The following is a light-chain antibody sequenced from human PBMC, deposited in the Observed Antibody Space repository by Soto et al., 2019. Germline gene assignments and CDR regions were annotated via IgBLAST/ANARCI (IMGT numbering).Light chain of an antibody. J-gene: IGKJ2*01. V-gene: IGKV3-20*01. Sequence: VLTQSSVALSLSPFQRSTLSCMAIQSVNRDYLAWFQQKPGQAPRLLIYGASTRATCIPARFSGSGSGTEFTLTISGLQSEHFAVYDCQQYGDWPTDTFGQGTKVDIK. CDR1: QSVNRDY. CDR2: GAS. CDR3: QQYGDWPTDT.